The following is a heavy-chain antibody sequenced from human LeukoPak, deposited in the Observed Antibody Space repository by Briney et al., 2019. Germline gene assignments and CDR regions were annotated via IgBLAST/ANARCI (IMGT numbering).Heavy chain of an antibody. CDR3: RFVVATSDRDY. J-gene: IGHJ4*02. Sequence: GGSLRLSCGASGFTFSNCAMQWVRQAPGRRLEFVSAIGRDGAGPYYADSVKGRFTLSRDNSKNTLYLQMGSLRPQDMAVYYCRFVVATSDRDYWGQGTLVTVSS. CDR2: IGRDGAGP. CDR1: GFTFSNCA. D-gene: IGHD1/OR15-1a*01. V-gene: IGHV3-64*02.